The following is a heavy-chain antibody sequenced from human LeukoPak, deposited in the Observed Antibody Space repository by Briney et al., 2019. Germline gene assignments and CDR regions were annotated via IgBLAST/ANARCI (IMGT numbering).Heavy chain of an antibody. CDR3: ARFNEQQMYFQH. CDR1: GFTVSNNY. J-gene: IGHJ1*01. Sequence: PGGSLRLSCAASGFTVSNNYMSWVRQAPGKGLEWDSVIYSGGNTYYADSVKGRFTISRDNSKNTLYLQMNSLRAEDTAVYYCARFNEQQMYFQHWGQGTLVTVSS. D-gene: IGHD6-13*01. V-gene: IGHV3-53*01. CDR2: IYSGGNT.